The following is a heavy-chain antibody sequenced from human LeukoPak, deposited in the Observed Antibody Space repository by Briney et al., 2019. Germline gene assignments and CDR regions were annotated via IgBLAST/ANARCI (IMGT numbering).Heavy chain of an antibody. CDR2: VSYDGSNK. CDR1: GFTFSDYA. D-gene: IGHD2-2*01. CDR3: ARDGGSAMPFDY. V-gene: IGHV3-30-3*01. Sequence: GGSLRLSCAASGFTFSDYAMHWVRQAPGKGLEWVAVVSYDGSNKYHADSVKGRFTISRDNSKNTLYLQMNSLRAEDTAVYYCARDGGSAMPFDYWGQGTLVTVSS. J-gene: IGHJ4*02.